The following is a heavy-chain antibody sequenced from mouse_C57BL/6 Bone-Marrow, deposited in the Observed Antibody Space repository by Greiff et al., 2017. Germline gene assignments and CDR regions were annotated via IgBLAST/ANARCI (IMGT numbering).Heavy chain of an antibody. CDR3: TTWSFDY. CDR2: IYPENGDT. Sequence: EVKLVESGAELVRPGASVKLSCTASGFNIKDDYMPWVKQRPEQGLEWIGWIYPENGDTENASLFQGKATITAETSSNTDCLQLSSLTSEDTAVCYCTTWSFDYWGQGTTLTVSS. V-gene: IGHV14-4*01. CDR1: GFNIKDDY. J-gene: IGHJ2*01.